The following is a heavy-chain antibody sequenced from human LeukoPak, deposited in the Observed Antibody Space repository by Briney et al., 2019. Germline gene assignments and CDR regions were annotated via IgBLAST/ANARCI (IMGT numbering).Heavy chain of an antibody. Sequence: RTSETLSLTCTVSGGSISSYYWSWIRQPPGKGLEWIGEINHSGSTKYNPSLKSRVTISVDTSKNQFSLKLSSVTAADTAVYYCASGVSSGRFDYWGQGTLVTVSS. J-gene: IGHJ4*02. V-gene: IGHV4-34*01. CDR1: GGSISSYY. D-gene: IGHD3-22*01. CDR3: ASGVSSGRFDY. CDR2: INHSGST.